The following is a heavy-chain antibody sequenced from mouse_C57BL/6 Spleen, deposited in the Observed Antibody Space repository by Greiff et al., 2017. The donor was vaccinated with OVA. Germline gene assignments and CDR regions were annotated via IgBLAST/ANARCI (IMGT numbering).Heavy chain of an antibody. Sequence: QVQLKQSGPELVKPGASVKISCKASGYAFSSSWMNWVKQRPGKGLEWIGRIYPGDGDTNYNGKFKGKATLTADKSSSTAYMQLSSLTSEDSAVYFCASERDYYGSSYAYYAMDYWGQGTSVTVSS. CDR1: GYAFSSSW. CDR2: IYPGDGDT. J-gene: IGHJ4*01. V-gene: IGHV1-82*01. CDR3: ASERDYYGSSYAYYAMDY. D-gene: IGHD1-1*01.